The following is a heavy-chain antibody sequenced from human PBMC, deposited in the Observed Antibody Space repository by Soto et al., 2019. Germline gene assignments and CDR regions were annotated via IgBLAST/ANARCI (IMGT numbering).Heavy chain of an antibody. V-gene: IGHV3-15*01. CDR2: IKDKTDGGTT. CDR3: TTVRSPPDY. CDR1: GFTFSNAW. D-gene: IGHD3-10*01. J-gene: IGHJ4*02. Sequence: PGGSLRLSCAASGFTFSNAWMSWVRQAPGKGLEWVGRIKDKTDGGTTEYAAPVKGRFTISRDDSKNTLYLQMNSLKTEDTAVYYCTTVRSPPDYWGQGTLVTVSS.